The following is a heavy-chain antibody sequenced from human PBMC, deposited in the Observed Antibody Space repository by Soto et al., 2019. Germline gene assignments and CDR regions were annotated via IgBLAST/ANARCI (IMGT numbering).Heavy chain of an antibody. CDR3: ARLPGYCSGDSCRIDY. V-gene: IGHV4-4*02. J-gene: IGHJ4*02. Sequence: SETLSLTCAVSGTSISSTFWWTWVRQPPGKALEWIGEIYHSGSTKYNPSLKSRVTISVDKSNNQFSLELRAVTAADTAVYFCARLPGYCSGDSCRIDYWGQGTLVTVSS. D-gene: IGHD2-15*01. CDR2: IYHSGST. CDR1: GTSISSTFW.